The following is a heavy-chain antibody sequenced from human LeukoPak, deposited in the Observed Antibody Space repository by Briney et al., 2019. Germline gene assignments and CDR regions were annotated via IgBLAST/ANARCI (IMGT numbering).Heavy chain of an antibody. CDR2: IYSGGTT. CDR1: GFTASSNY. CDR3: ARSWSGGGGALRY. V-gene: IGHV3-53*01. D-gene: IGHD3-16*01. Sequence: GGSLRLSCAASGFTASSNYMSWVRQAPGKGLEWVSVIYSGGTTFYADSVKGRFTISRDNSKNTLYLQMNSLRAEDTAVYYCARSWSGGGGALRYWGQGTLVTVSS. J-gene: IGHJ4*02.